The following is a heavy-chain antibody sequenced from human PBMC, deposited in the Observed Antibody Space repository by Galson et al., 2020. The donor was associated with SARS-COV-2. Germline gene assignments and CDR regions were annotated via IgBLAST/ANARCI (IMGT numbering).Heavy chain of an antibody. CDR1: GFTFSDYY. J-gene: IGHJ4*02. Sequence: GESLKISCAASGFTFSDYYMSWIRQAPGKGLEWVLYISSSGSTIYYADSVKGRFTISRDNAKNSLYLQMNSLRAEDTAVYYCARDRSLDHDYWGQGTLVTVSS. CDR2: ISSSGSTI. CDR3: ARDRSLDHDY. V-gene: IGHV3-11*01. D-gene: IGHD1-26*01.